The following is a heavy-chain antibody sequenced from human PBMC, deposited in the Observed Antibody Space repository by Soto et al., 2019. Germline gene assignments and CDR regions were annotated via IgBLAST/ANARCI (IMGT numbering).Heavy chain of an antibody. V-gene: IGHV4-39*01. CDR2: IYYSGST. Sequence: PSETLSLTCTVSGGSISSSSYYWGWIRQPPGKGLEWIGSIYYSGSTYYNPSLKSRVTISVDTSKNQISLKLSSVTAADTAVYYCARRLYYDSSGFEGGGMDVWGQGTTVTVS. D-gene: IGHD3-22*01. CDR1: GGSISSSSYY. J-gene: IGHJ6*02. CDR3: ARRLYYDSSGFEGGGMDV.